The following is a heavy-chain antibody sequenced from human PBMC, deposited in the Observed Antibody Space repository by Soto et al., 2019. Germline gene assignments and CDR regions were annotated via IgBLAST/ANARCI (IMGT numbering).Heavy chain of an antibody. CDR2: IYYSGRT. Sequence: PSETLSLTCTVSGGSIRDYFWTWIRQPPGKGLEWIGYIYYSGRTNYNPSLKSRVSISVDTSKNHFSLQLRSVTAADTAVYYCARVGGDDLGASGGFDYWGQGTLVTVSS. CDR3: ARVGGDDLGASGGFDY. D-gene: IGHD2-21*01. J-gene: IGHJ4*02. CDR1: GGSIRDYF. V-gene: IGHV4-59*01.